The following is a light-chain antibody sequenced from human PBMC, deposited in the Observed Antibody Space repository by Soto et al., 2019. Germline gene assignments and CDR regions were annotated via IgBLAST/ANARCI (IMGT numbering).Light chain of an antibody. CDR3: QQYGSSPPWT. CDR2: AAS. J-gene: IGKJ1*01. V-gene: IGKV3-20*01. Sequence: EIVLTQSPGTLSLSPGERSTLSCRARQSISSSYLAWYQEKLGQAPXLXXYAASSRATAIPDRFSGSGSGTDFTLTISGLEPEDFAVYYGQQYGSSPPWTFGQGTKVDIK. CDR1: QSISSSY.